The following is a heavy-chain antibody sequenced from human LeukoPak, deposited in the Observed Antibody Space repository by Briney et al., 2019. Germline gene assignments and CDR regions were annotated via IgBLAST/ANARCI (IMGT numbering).Heavy chain of an antibody. Sequence: GGSLRLSCAASGFTFSSYSMNWVRQAPGKGLEWVSYISSSGSTLYYADSVKGRFTISRDNAKNSLYLQMNSLRAEDTAVYYCARDTAPPAYWGQGTLVTVSS. D-gene: IGHD5-18*01. V-gene: IGHV3-48*04. CDR3: ARDTAPPAY. CDR1: GFTFSSYS. CDR2: ISSSGSTL. J-gene: IGHJ4*02.